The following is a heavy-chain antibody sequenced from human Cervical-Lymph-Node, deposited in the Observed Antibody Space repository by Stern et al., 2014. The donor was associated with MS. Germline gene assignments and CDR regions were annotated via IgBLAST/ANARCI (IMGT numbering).Heavy chain of an antibody. CDR3: ARGSLLRYFDWLPGY. Sequence: VQLVESGAEVKKPGASVKVSCQASGYTFTNYYMHWLRQAPGQGLEWVGIIDTNGGRTSYAQSFQGRVTLTRDTSTSTVYMELSSLKSEDTAVYYCARGSLLRYFDWLPGYWGQGTLITVSS. CDR1: GYTFTNYY. J-gene: IGHJ4*02. V-gene: IGHV1-46*01. D-gene: IGHD3-9*01. CDR2: IDTNGGRT.